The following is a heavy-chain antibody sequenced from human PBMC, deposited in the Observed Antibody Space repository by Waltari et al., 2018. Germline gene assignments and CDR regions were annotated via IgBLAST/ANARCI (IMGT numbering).Heavy chain of an antibody. CDR3: ARGRGRFDP. CDR1: GGSFSGYY. CDR2: INHSGST. D-gene: IGHD3-10*01. J-gene: IGHJ5*02. V-gene: IGHV4-34*01. Sequence: QVQLQQWGAGLLKPSETLSLTCAVHGGSFSGYYWSWIRQPPGKGLEWIGEINHSGSTNYNPSLKSRVTISVDTSKNQFSLKLSSVTAADTAVYYCARGRGRFDPWGQGTLVTVSS.